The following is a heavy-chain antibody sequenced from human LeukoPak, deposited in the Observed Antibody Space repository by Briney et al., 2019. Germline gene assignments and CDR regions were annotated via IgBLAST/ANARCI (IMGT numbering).Heavy chain of an antibody. V-gene: IGHV1-18*01. CDR2: ISVNNGGT. CDR1: GYTFTTYS. CDR3: ATATQPRGYFLH. Sequence: ASVKVSCKASGYTFTTYSLAWVRQAPGQSQEWMGWISVNNGGTNYAQSFQHRVTLTRDTSTNTAYLELRSLRSDDTAIIYCATATQPRGYFLHWGQGTLVTVSS. J-gene: IGHJ1*01. D-gene: IGHD2-2*01.